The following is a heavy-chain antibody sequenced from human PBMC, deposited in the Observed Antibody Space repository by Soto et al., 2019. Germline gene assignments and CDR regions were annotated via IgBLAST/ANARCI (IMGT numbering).Heavy chain of an antibody. D-gene: IGHD2-2*01. J-gene: IGHJ4*02. Sequence: ASVKVSCKASGYTFTGYYMHWVRQAPGQGLEWMGWINPNSGGTNYAQKFQGWVTMTRDTSISTAYMELSRLRSDDTAVYYCARDPGLYCSSTSCWGPSFDYWGQGTLVTVSS. CDR3: ARDPGLYCSSTSCWGPSFDY. CDR1: GYTFTGYY. CDR2: INPNSGGT. V-gene: IGHV1-2*04.